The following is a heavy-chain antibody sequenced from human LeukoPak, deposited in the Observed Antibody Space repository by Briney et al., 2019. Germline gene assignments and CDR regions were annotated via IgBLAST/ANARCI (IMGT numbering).Heavy chain of an antibody. V-gene: IGHV3-64*01. J-gene: IGHJ6*02. D-gene: IGHD3-22*01. CDR2: ISSNGGST. Sequence: GGSLRLSCAASGFTFSSYAMHWVRQAPGKGLEYVSAISSNGGSTYYANSVKGRFTISRDNSKNTLYLQMGSLRAEDMAVYYCARVLGQVIDSSGPSLTYYYYGMDVWGQGTTVTVSS. CDR1: GFTFSSYA. CDR3: ARVLGQVIDSSGPSLTYYYYGMDV.